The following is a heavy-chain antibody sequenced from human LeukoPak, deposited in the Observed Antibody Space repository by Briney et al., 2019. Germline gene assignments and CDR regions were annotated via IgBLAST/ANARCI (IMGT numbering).Heavy chain of an antibody. CDR1: GDSVSSNSVT. D-gene: IGHD2-15*01. CDR2: TYYRSTWYN. V-gene: IGHV6-1*01. Sequence: SQTLSLTCAISGDSVSSNSVTWHWIRQSPSRGLEWLGRTYYRSTWYNDYAVSVRGRITVDPDTSENQFSLQLNSVTPDDTAVYYCARDGTWRLEYWGQGILVTVSS. J-gene: IGHJ4*02. CDR3: ARDGTWRLEY.